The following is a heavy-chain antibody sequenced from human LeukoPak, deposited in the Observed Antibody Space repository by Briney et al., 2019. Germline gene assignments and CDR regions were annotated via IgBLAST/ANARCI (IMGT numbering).Heavy chain of an antibody. D-gene: IGHD2-2*01. CDR2: ISSSSSYI. CDR1: GFTFSSCE. V-gene: IGHV3-21*01. J-gene: IGHJ4*02. CDR3: ARARYCSSTSCAIDY. Sequence: PGGSLRLSCAASGFTFSSCEMNWVRQAPGKGLEWVSSISSSSSYIYYADSVKGRFTISRDNAKNSLYLQMNSLRAEDTAVYYCARARYCSSTSCAIDYWGQGTLVTVSS.